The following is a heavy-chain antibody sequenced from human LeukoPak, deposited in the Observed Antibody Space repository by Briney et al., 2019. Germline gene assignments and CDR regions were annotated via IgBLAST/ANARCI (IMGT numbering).Heavy chain of an antibody. CDR2: ISSSGSII. J-gene: IGHJ4*02. D-gene: IGHD7-27*01. Sequence: GGSLRLSCASSGFAFSDYEMNWVRQAPGKGLEWVSYISSSGSIIYYADSVKGRFTISRDNAKRSLFLQMNSLRVEDTAVYYCARAMWGFDYWGQGTLVTVSS. CDR3: ARAMWGFDY. V-gene: IGHV3-48*03. CDR1: GFAFSDYE.